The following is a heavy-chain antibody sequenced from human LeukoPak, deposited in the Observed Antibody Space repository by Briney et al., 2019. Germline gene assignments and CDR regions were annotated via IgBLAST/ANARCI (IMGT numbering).Heavy chain of an antibody. D-gene: IGHD3-22*01. CDR1: GVSISSSNSY. CDR2: IYYSGST. V-gene: IGHV4-61*05. J-gene: IGHJ6*03. CDR3: TRGSIAYYYMDV. Sequence: PSETLSLTCTVSGVSISSSNSYWGWIRQPPGKGLEWIGNIYYSGSTNYNPSLKSRVTISVDTSKNQFSLKLSSATAADTAVYYCTRGSIAYYYMDVWGKGTTVTISS.